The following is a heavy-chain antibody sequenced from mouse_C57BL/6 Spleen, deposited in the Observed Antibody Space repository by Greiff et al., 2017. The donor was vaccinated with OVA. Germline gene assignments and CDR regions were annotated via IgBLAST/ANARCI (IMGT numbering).Heavy chain of an antibody. D-gene: IGHD4-1*01. CDR2: INPNNGGT. CDR1: GYTFTDYY. CDR3: ATKFLTGFYAMDY. J-gene: IGHJ4*01. Sequence: VQLQQSGPELVKPGASVKISCKASGYTFTDYYMNWVKQSHGKSLEWIGDINPNNGGTSYNQKFKGKATLTVDKSSSTAYMELRSLTSEDSAVYYCATKFLTGFYAMDYWGQGTSVTVSS. V-gene: IGHV1-26*01.